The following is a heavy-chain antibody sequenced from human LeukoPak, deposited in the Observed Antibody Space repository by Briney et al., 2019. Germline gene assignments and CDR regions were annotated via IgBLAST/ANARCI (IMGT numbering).Heavy chain of an antibody. V-gene: IGHV3-33*01. D-gene: IGHD3-22*01. J-gene: IGHJ4*02. CDR2: IWYDGSNK. CDR1: GFTFSSYG. Sequence: GGSLRLSCAASGFTFSSYGMHWVRQAPGKGLEWVAVIWYDGSNKYYADSVKGRFTISRDNSKNTLYLQMNSLRAEDTAVYYCARANYYDSSYPFPFDYWGQGTLVTVSS. CDR3: ARANYYDSSYPFPFDY.